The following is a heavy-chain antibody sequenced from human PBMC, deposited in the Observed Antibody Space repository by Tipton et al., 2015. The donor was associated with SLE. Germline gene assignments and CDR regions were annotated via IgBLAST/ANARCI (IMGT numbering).Heavy chain of an antibody. V-gene: IGHV4-59*12. CDR2: IDYSGST. Sequence: LRLSCTVSGGSINSYYWSWIRQPPGKGLEYIGYIDYSGSTNYNPSLKSRVSFSIDTSKHQFSLKLNSVTAADTAVYYCARRHYSGPFDSWGQGTLVTVSS. J-gene: IGHJ4*02. CDR1: GGSINSYY. CDR3: ARRHYSGPFDS. D-gene: IGHD5-12*01.